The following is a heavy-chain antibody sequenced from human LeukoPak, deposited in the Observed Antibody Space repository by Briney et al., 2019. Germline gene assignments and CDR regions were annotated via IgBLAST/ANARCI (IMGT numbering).Heavy chain of an antibody. CDR1: GFTVSSNY. CDR2: IYSGGST. Sequence: LTGGSLRLSCAASGFTVSSNYMSWVRQAPGKGLEWVSVIYSGGSTYYADSVKGRFTISRDNSKSTLYLQMNSLRAEDTAVYYCARDVGSSSWYRFDYWGQGTLVTVSS. V-gene: IGHV3-66*01. D-gene: IGHD6-13*01. CDR3: ARDVGSSSWYRFDY. J-gene: IGHJ4*02.